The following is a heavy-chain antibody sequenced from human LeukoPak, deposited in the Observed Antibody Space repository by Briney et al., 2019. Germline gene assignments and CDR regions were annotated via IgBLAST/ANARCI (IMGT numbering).Heavy chain of an antibody. V-gene: IGHV3-7*01. CDR3: ASSSYYLYNWFDP. Sequence: GGSLRLSCAASGFTFSSYWMSWVRQAPGKGLEWVANIKQDGSEKYYADSVKGRFTISRDNAKNSLYLQMNSLRAEDTAVYYCASSSYYLYNWFDPWGQGTLVTVSS. D-gene: IGHD3-10*01. CDR2: IKQDGSEK. CDR1: GFTFSSYW. J-gene: IGHJ5*02.